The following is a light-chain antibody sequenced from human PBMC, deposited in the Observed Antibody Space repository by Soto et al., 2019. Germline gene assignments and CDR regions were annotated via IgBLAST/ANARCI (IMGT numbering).Light chain of an antibody. J-gene: IGKJ5*01. V-gene: IGKV1-9*01. CDR2: EAS. Sequence: DIQLTQSPSLLSASIGDRVTITCRASHDISTFLAWYQQKPGKAPKLLIYEASTLQSGVPSRFSGSGSGTEFTLTISGLQPEDFAAYHCQQLYTLPFTFGQGTRL. CDR1: HDISTF. CDR3: QQLYTLPFT.